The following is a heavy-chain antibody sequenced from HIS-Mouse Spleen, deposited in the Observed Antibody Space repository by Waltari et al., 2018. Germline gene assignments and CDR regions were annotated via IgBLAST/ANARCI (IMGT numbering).Heavy chain of an antibody. D-gene: IGHD3-3*01. J-gene: IGHJ3*02. CDR1: GASISSYY. CDR3: ARDFHDFWSGYYGGDKKHDAFDI. CDR2: IYTSGST. Sequence: QLQLQESGPGLVKPSETLSLTCTVSGASISSYYWTCIRQPAGTGLACSGRIYTSGSTNYNPSLKSRVTMSVDTSKNQFSLKLSSVTAADTAVYYCARDFHDFWSGYYGGDKKHDAFDIWGQGTMVTVSS. V-gene: IGHV4-4*07.